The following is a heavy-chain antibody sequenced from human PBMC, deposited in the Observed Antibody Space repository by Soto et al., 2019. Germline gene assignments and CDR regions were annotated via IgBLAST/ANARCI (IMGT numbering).Heavy chain of an antibody. CDR3: ARGGGVYYFDY. D-gene: IGHD2-8*02. V-gene: IGHV4-59*01. Sequence: SETLSLTCTASGGSISSYYWSWIRQPPGKGLEWIGYIYYSGITDYNPSLKSRVTISVDTSKSQFSLKLSSVTAADTAVYYCARGGGVYYFDYWGQGTLVTVPQ. CDR2: IYYSGIT. CDR1: GGSISSYY. J-gene: IGHJ4*02.